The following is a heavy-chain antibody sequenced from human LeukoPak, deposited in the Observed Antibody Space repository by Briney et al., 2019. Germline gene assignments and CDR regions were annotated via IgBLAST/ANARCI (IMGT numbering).Heavy chain of an antibody. CDR3: ARSKTSRFDP. CDR1: GGSISSGGYY. CDR2: IYYSGST. Sequence: SETLSLTCTVSGGSISSGGYYWSWIRQHPGKGLEWIGYIYYSGSTYYNPSLKSRVTISVDRSKNQFSLKLSSVTAADTAVYYCARSKTSRFDPWGQGTLVTVSS. J-gene: IGHJ5*02. V-gene: IGHV4-31*03.